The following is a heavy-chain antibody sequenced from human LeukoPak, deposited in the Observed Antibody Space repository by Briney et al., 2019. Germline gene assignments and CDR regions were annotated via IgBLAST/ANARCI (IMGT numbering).Heavy chain of an antibody. CDR2: ISSRSNYI. Sequence: GGSLRLSCAVSGFSFSDHNMNWVRQAPGKGLEWVASISSRSNYIYYADSLKGRVTVSRDNARNSLFLQMTSLRAEDTAVYYCARDYLGFGESGFDYWGQGAQVIVSS. V-gene: IGHV3-21*01. D-gene: IGHD3-10*01. CDR3: ARDYLGFGESGFDY. J-gene: IGHJ4*02. CDR1: GFSFSDHN.